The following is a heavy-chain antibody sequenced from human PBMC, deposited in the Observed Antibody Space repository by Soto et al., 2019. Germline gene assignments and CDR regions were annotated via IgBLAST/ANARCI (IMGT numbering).Heavy chain of an antibody. V-gene: IGHV1-69*01. CDR2: IIPIFGTA. Sequence: QVQLVQSGAEVKKPGSSVKVSCKASGGTFSSYAISWVRQAPGQGLEWMGGIIPIFGTANYAQKFKGRVTITADESTSTAYMELSSLRSEDTAVYYCARSGRIAVAGRGTNNWFDPWGQGTLVTVSS. D-gene: IGHD6-19*01. J-gene: IGHJ5*02. CDR1: GGTFSSYA. CDR3: ARSGRIAVAGRGTNNWFDP.